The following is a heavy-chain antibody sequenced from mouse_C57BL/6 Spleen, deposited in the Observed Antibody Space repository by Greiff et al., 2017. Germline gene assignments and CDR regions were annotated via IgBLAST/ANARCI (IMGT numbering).Heavy chain of an antibody. V-gene: IGHV1-62-2*01. J-gene: IGHJ3*01. CDR1: GYTFTKYS. CDR2: FYPGGGSI. Sequence: VQVVESGAELVKPGASVKMSCKASGYTFTKYSIHWVKQRTGQGLEWIGRFYPGGGSIKYNEKFKGKATLTADKSSSTAYMELSRLTSEDSAVYFCARHEERFLPAFAYWGQGTLVTVSA. CDR3: ARHEERFLPAFAY.